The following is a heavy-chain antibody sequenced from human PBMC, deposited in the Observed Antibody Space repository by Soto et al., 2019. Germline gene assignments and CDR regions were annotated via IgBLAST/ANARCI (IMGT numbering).Heavy chain of an antibody. D-gene: IGHD2-8*02. CDR2: VFHSGTT. CDR1: GDSITSGTYY. J-gene: IGHJ6*02. CDR3: ARARGYCTVASCSLFYFYGLDV. V-gene: IGHV4-30-4*01. Sequence: SETLSLTCTVSGDSITSGTYYWSWIRQPPGKGLEWVGFVFHSGTTFYNPSLKSRVLMSADTSKNQFSLNVRSLTAADTAVYYCARARGYCTVASCSLFYFYGLDVWGQGTTVTVA.